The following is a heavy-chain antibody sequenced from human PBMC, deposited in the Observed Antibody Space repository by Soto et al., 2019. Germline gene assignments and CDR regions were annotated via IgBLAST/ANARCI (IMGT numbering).Heavy chain of an antibody. D-gene: IGHD3-22*01. J-gene: IGHJ4*02. CDR3: ARDRRYYYDNSGPLDY. Sequence: PGGSLRLSCAASGFTFSSYSMNWVRQAPGKGLEWVSSISSSSSYIYYADSVKGRFTISRDNAKNSLYLQMNSLRAEDTAVYYCARDRRYYYDNSGPLDYWGQGTLVTVSS. CDR2: ISSSSSYI. V-gene: IGHV3-21*01. CDR1: GFTFSSYS.